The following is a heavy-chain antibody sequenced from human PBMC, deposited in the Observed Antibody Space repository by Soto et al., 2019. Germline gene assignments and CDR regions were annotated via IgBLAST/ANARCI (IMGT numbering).Heavy chain of an antibody. CDR1: GFTFSSYA. CDR3: AKGFEDSRGLGDPYYYYYYGMDV. CDR2: ISGSGGST. J-gene: IGHJ6*02. V-gene: IGHV3-23*01. D-gene: IGHD6-19*01. Sequence: EVQLLESGGGLVQPGGSLRLSCAASGFTFSSYAMSWVRQAPGKGLEWVAAISGSGGSTYYADSVKGRFTISRDKSKNTLYLQMNSPRAEDTAVYYWAKGFEDSRGLGDPYYYYYYGMDVWGQGTTVTVSS.